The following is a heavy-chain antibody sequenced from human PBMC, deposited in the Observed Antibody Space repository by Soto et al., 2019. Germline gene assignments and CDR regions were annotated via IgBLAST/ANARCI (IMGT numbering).Heavy chain of an antibody. CDR2: ISAYNGNT. D-gene: IGHD2-15*01. J-gene: IGHJ3*02. V-gene: IGHV1-18*01. CDR1: GYTFTSYG. Sequence: QVQLVQSGAEVKKPGASVKVSCKASGYTFTSYGISWVRQAPGQGLEWMGWISAYNGNTNYAQKLQGRVTMTTDTTTSTAYMELRSLRSDDTAGYYCAAYRENCSGGSCYADAFDIWDQGTMVTTSS. CDR3: AAYRENCSGGSCYADAFDI.